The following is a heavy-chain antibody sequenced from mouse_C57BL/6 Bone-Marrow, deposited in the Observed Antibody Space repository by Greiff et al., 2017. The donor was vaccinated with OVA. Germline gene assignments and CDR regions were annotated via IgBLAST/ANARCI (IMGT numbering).Heavy chain of an antibody. CDR2: INPNNGGT. CDR3: AREGYDERPWFAY. Sequence: VQLQQSGPELVKPGASVKISCKASGYTFTDYYMNWVKQSHGKSLEWIGDINPNNGGTSYNQKFKGKAPLTVDKSSSTANSVLRSLTTEYSAVYYCAREGYDERPWFAYWGQGTLVTVSA. CDR1: GYTFTDYY. J-gene: IGHJ3*01. V-gene: IGHV1-26*01. D-gene: IGHD2-2*01.